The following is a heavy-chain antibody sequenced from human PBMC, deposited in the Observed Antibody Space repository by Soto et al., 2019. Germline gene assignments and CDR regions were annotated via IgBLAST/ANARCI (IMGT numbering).Heavy chain of an antibody. V-gene: IGHV3-30-3*01. CDR2: ISYDGSNK. J-gene: IGHJ4*02. Sequence: GGSLRLSCAASGFTFSSYAMHWVRQAPGKGLEWVAVISYDGSNKYYADSVKGRFTISRDNSKNTLYLQMNSLRAEDTAVYYCARDQATTYYYDSSGSPGGYWGQGTLVTVSS. D-gene: IGHD3-22*01. CDR1: GFTFSSYA. CDR3: ARDQATTYYYDSSGSPGGY.